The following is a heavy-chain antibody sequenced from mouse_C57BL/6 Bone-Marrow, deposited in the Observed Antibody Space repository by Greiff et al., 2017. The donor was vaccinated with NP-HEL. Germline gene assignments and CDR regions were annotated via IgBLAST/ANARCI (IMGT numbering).Heavy chain of an antibody. CDR1: GFTFSSYA. J-gene: IGHJ1*03. CDR2: ISDGGSYT. V-gene: IGHV5-4*01. D-gene: IGHD1-3*01. Sequence: EVMLVESGGGLVKPGGSLKLSCAASGFTFSSYAMSWVRQTPEKRLEWVATISDGGSYTYYPDNVKGRFTISRDNAKNNLYLQMSHLKSEDTAMYYCAREGLKRHWYFDVWGTGTTVTVSS. CDR3: AREGLKRHWYFDV.